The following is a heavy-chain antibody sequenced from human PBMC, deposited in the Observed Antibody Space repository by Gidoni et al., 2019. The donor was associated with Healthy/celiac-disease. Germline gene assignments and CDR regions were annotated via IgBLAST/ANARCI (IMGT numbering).Heavy chain of an antibody. CDR3: ASLNYYGSGSPSFDY. J-gene: IGHJ4*02. CDR1: GFTFSSYE. CDR2: ISSSGSTI. V-gene: IGHV3-48*03. D-gene: IGHD3-10*01. Sequence: EVQLVESGGGLVQPGGSLRLSCAASGFTFSSYEMNWVRQAPGKGLEWVSYISSSGSTIYYADSVKGRFTISRDNAKNSLYLQMNSLRAEDTAVYYCASLNYYGSGSPSFDYWGQGTLVTVSS.